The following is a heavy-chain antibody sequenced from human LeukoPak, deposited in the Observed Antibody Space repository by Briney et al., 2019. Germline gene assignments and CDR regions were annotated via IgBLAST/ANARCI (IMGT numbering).Heavy chain of an antibody. CDR1: GFTFSSYG. J-gene: IGHJ4*02. V-gene: IGHV3-30*18. CDR3: AKDINYGDYDTYFDY. Sequence: TGGSLRLSCAASGFTFSSYGIHWVRQAPGKGLEWVAVISYDGSNKYYADSVKGRFTISRDNSKNTLYLQMNSLRAEDTAVYYCAKDINYGDYDTYFDYWGQGTLVTVSS. CDR2: ISYDGSNK. D-gene: IGHD4-17*01.